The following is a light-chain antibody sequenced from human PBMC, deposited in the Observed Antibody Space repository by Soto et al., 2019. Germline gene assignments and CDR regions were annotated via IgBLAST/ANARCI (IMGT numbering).Light chain of an antibody. V-gene: IGKV1-9*01. CDR2: AAS. CDR1: QGVNTD. CDR3: QQLDGYPAT. Sequence: DIQLTQSPSFLSASVGDRVTITCRASQGVNTDFAWYQQKPGKAPKLLIYAASTLQSGVPSRFSGSGAGTEFTLTISSLQPEDFATYYCQQLDGYPATFGQGTRLEIK. J-gene: IGKJ5*01.